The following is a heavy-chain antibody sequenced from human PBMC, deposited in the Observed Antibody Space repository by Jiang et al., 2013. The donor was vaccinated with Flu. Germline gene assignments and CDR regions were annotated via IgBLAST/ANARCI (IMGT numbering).Heavy chain of an antibody. CDR3: AKHFLKMGFGRSGFDV. J-gene: IGHJ3*01. CDR2: ITFSGRYI. Sequence: VQLLESGGGLVKPGGSLRLSCAASGFTFRSYTMSWVRQAPGKGLEWVSSITFSGRYIYYADSVNGRFTISRDNAKNSVFLQMDSLRADDTAVYYCAKHFLKMGFGRSGFDVVGPRDIGHRLF. D-gene: IGHD2-15*01. CDR1: GFTFRSYT. V-gene: IGHV3-21*01.